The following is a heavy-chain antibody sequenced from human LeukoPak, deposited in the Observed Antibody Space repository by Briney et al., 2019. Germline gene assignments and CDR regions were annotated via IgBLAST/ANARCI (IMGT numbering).Heavy chain of an antibody. D-gene: IGHD6-25*01. CDR3: ARGSGYSLAY. CDR2: IYHSGST. CDR1: GGSISSGGYS. V-gene: IGHV4-30-2*01. Sequence: PSETLSLTCAVSGGSISSGGYSWSWLRQPPGKGLEWIGYIYHSGSTYYNPSLKSRVTISVDRSKNQFSLKLSSVTAADTAVYYCARGSGYSLAYWGQGTLVTVSS. J-gene: IGHJ4*02.